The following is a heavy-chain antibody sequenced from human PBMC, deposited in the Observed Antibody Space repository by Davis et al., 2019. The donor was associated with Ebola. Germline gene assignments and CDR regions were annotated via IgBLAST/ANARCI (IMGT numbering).Heavy chain of an antibody. CDR1: GYTFTGYY. CDR3: ARYSDRGSYWYFDL. J-gene: IGHJ2*01. D-gene: IGHD1-26*01. V-gene: IGHV1-2*04. Sequence: ASVKVSCKASGYTFTGYYMHWVRQAPGQELEWMGWINPASGGTKYAQKFQGWVTMTRDTSISTAYMELSRLRSDDTAVYYCARYSDRGSYWYFDLWGRGTLVTVSS. CDR2: INPASGGT.